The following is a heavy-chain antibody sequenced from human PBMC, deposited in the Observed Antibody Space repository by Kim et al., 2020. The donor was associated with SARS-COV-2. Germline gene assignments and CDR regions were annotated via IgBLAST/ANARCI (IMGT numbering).Heavy chain of an antibody. CDR3: ARDGNLVGAGNYYGMDV. CDR2: IWYDGSNK. D-gene: IGHD3-3*01. CDR1: GFTFSSYG. V-gene: IGHV3-33*01. J-gene: IGHJ6*02. Sequence: GGSLRLSCAASGFTFSSYGMHWVRQAPGKGLEWVAVIWYDGSNKYYADSVKGRFTISRDNSKNTLYLQMNSLRAEDTAVYYCARDGNLVGAGNYYGMDVWGQGTTVTVSS.